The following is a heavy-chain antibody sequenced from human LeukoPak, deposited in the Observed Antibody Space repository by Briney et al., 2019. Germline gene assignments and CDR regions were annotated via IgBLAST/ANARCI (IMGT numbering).Heavy chain of an antibody. J-gene: IGHJ5*02. CDR2: IRYDGNDK. V-gene: IGHV3-30*02. CDR3: VKDLMRDRWFGES. Sequence: GGSLRLSCAASGFPFSYYGFHWVRQAPGKGLEWVAFIRYDGNDKFYAESVKGRFIISRDTSRNTLYLQMNTLRVEDTAVYYCVKDLMRDRWFGESWGQGTLVTVSS. CDR1: GFPFSYYG. D-gene: IGHD3-10*01.